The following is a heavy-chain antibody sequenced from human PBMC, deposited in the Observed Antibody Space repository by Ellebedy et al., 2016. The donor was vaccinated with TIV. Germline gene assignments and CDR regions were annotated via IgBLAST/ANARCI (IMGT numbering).Heavy chain of an antibody. CDR2: MYYSGST. J-gene: IGHJ5*02. Sequence: MPSETLSLTCTVSGGSITTYYWSWIRQPPGKGLEWIGYMYYSGSTDYNPSLKSRVTISVDTSKNQFFLKLSSVTAADTAVYYCARAWVSGVDWFDPWGQGTLVTVSS. V-gene: IGHV4-59*01. CDR1: GGSITTYY. CDR3: ARAWVSGVDWFDP. D-gene: IGHD3-10*01.